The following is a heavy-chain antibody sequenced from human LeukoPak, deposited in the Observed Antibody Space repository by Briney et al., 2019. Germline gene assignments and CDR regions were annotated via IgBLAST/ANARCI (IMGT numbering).Heavy chain of an antibody. CDR3: ARGIGSAVFFDH. V-gene: IGHV3-53*01. D-gene: IGHD6-19*01. CDR1: GITVSSNY. CDR2: MYSGGNT. Sequence: GGSLRLSCAASGITVSSNYMSWVRQAPGKGLEWVSVMYSGGNTYYADSVKGRFTISRGKSKNTLYLQMNSLRAEDTAVYYCARGIGSAVFFDHWGQGTLVTVSS. J-gene: IGHJ4*02.